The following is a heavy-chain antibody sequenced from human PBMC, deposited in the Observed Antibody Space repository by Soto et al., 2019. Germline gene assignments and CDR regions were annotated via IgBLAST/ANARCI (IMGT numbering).Heavy chain of an antibody. CDR3: ARRGIAAAGSPSWFDP. CDR1: GFTFSSYA. Sequence: LRLSCAASGFTFSSYAMHWVRQAPGKGLEWVAVISYDGSNKYYADSVKGRFTISRDNSKNTLYLQMNSLRAEDTAVYYCARRGIAAAGSPSWFDPWGQGTLVTVSS. J-gene: IGHJ5*02. D-gene: IGHD6-13*01. V-gene: IGHV3-30-3*01. CDR2: ISYDGSNK.